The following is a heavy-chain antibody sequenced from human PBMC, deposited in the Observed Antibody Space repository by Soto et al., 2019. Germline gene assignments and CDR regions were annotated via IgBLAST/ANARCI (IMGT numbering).Heavy chain of an antibody. CDR2: INAGNGNT. D-gene: IGHD3-10*01. J-gene: IGHJ4*02. CDR1: GYTFTSYA. CDR3: ARDLMQAVLLWFGELGN. Sequence: ASVKVSCKASGYTFTSYAMHWVRQAPGQRLEWMGWINAGNGNTKYSQKFQGRVTITRDTSASTAYMELSSLRSEDTAVYYCARDLMQAVLLWFGELGNWGQGTLVTVSS. V-gene: IGHV1-3*01.